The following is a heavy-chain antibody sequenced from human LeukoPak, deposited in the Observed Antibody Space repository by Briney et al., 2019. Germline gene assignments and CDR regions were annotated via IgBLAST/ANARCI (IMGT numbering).Heavy chain of an antibody. J-gene: IGHJ4*02. V-gene: IGHV3-48*03. CDR1: GFTFSSYE. Sequence: PGGSLRLSCAASGFTFSSYEMNWVRQAPGKGLEGVSYISSSGSTIYYADSVKGRFTISRDNSKNTLYLQMNSLRAEDTAVYYCAKTILGYCTHGVCYVPKGYYFDYWGQGTLVTVSS. CDR3: AKTILGYCTHGVCYVPKGYYFDY. CDR2: ISSSGSTI. D-gene: IGHD2-8*01.